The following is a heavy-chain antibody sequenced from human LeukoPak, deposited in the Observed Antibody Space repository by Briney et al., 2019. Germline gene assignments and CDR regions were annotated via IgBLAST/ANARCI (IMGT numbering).Heavy chain of an antibody. CDR2: INTGETT. CDR1: GFNLGRYA. CDR3: AKGAFDV. J-gene: IGHJ3*01. V-gene: IGHV3-23*01. Sequence: GGSLRLSCAATGFNLGRYAMSWVRQAPGRGLEWVSCINTGETTFYADSVKGRFTISRDSSKNNLYLHMTSLRDEDTALYYCAKGAFDVWGQGTVVIVSS.